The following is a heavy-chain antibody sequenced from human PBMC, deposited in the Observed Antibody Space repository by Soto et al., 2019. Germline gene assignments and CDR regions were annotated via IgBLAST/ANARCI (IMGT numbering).Heavy chain of an antibody. V-gene: IGHV1-69*06. CDR1: GGTFRSYA. CDR3: ARDARSSKYQLLSAHSPFDY. D-gene: IGHD2-2*01. Sequence: SVKVSCKAPGGTFRSYAISWVRQAPGQGLEWMGGIIPIFGTANYAQKFQGRVTITADKSTSTAYMELSSLRSEDTAVYYCARDARSSKYQLLSAHSPFDYWGQGTLVTVSS. CDR2: IIPIFGTA. J-gene: IGHJ4*02.